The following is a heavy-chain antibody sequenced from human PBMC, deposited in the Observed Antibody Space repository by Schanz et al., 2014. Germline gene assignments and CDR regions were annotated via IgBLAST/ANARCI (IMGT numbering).Heavy chain of an antibody. CDR1: GYTLTNFD. CDR2: MNPNSGTT. V-gene: IGHV1-8*01. Sequence: QVQLVQSGAEVKKPGASVKVSCKASGYTLTNFDINWVRQAPGQGLEWMGWMNPNSGTTGYAQKFQGRVTMTRNTSTSTAYMELSGLRSDDTAVYYCAREGGALTGTGTPKNDYWGQGTLVTVSS. J-gene: IGHJ4*02. CDR3: AREGGALTGTGTPKNDY. D-gene: IGHD1-7*01.